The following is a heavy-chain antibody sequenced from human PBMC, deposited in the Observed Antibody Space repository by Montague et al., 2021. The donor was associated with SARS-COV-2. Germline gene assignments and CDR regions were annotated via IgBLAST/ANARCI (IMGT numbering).Heavy chain of an antibody. J-gene: IGHJ4*02. V-gene: IGHV4-39*07. CDR2: IYYSGST. CDR3: ARGSVDIVVVVAATPPYFDY. D-gene: IGHD2-15*01. CDR1: GGSISSSSYY. Sequence: SETLSLTCTVSGGSISSSSYYWGWIRQPPGKGLEWIGSIYYSGSTNYNPSLKSRVTISVDTSKNQFSLKLSSVTAADTAVYYCARGSVDIVVVVAATPPYFDYWGQGTLVTVSS.